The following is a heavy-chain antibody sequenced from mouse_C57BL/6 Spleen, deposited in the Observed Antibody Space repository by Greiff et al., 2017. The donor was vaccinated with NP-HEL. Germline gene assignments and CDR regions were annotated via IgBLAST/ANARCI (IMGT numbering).Heavy chain of an antibody. CDR1: GYAFSSYW. D-gene: IGHD1-1*01. CDR2: IYPGDGDT. V-gene: IGHV1-80*01. Sequence: QVQLQQSGAELVKPGASVKISCKASGYAFSSYWMNWVKQRPGKGLEWIGQIYPGDGDTNYNGKFKGTATLTADKSSSTAYMQLSSLTSEDSAVYFCARSAVARDYYAMDYWGQGTSVTVSS. CDR3: ARSAVARDYYAMDY. J-gene: IGHJ4*01.